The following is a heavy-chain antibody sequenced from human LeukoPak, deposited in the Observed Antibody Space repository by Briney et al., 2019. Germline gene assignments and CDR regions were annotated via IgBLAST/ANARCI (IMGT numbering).Heavy chain of an antibody. CDR2: IYYTGST. V-gene: IGHV4-59*01. Sequence: SETLSLTCTVSGGSISNYFWSWIRQPPGKELEWLGYIYYTGSTNYNPSLKSRVTLSVDTSKNQFSLKLISVTAADTAVYYCARGRDVYDTWGQGTLVTVSS. J-gene: IGHJ5*02. CDR3: ARGRDVYDT. D-gene: IGHD5-24*01. CDR1: GGSISNYF.